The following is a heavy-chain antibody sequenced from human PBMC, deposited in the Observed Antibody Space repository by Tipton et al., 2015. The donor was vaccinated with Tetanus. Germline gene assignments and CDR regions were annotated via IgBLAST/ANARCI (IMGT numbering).Heavy chain of an antibody. Sequence: TLSLTCAVYGGSFSGYYWSWIRQPPGKGLEWIGEINHSGSTNYNPSLKSRVPISVDTSKNQFSRKLSSVTAADTAVYYCARGTPIVVVVAATQYAFDIWGQGTMVTVSS. CDR2: INHSGST. J-gene: IGHJ3*02. D-gene: IGHD2-15*01. CDR3: ARGTPIVVVVAATQYAFDI. CDR1: GGSFSGYY. V-gene: IGHV4-34*01.